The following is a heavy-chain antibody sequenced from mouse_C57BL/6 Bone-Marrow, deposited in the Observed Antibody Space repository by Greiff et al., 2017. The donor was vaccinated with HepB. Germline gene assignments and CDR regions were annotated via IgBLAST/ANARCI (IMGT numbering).Heavy chain of an antibody. Sequence: QVQLKQSGAELARPGASVKLSCKASGYTFTSYGISWVKQRTGQGLEWIGEIYPRSGNTYYNEKFKGKATLTADKSSSTAYMELRSLTSEDSAVYFCARCGGYWGQGTTLTVSS. J-gene: IGHJ2*01. CDR2: IYPRSGNT. V-gene: IGHV1-81*01. CDR1: GYTFTSYG. CDR3: ARCGGY.